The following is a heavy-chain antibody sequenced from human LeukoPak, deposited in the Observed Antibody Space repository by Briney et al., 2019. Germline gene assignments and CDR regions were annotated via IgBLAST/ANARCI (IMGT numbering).Heavy chain of an antibody. J-gene: IGHJ3*02. CDR2: INPNSGGT. CDR1: GGTFSSYA. CDR3: ARDGKDTGAFDI. Sequence: ASVKVSCKASGGTFSSYAISWVRQAPGQGLEWMGWINPNSGGTNYAQKFQGWVTMTRDTSISTAYMELSRLRSDDTAVYYCARDGKDTGAFDIWGQGTMVTVSS. D-gene: IGHD2-15*01. V-gene: IGHV1-2*04.